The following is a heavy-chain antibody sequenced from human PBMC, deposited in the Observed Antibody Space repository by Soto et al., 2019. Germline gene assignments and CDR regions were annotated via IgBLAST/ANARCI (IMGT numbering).Heavy chain of an antibody. Sequence: QVPLVESGGGVVQPGRSLRLSCAASGFPFTSYGMHWVREGPDKGLEWVAIISYDGSDKYYADSVKCRFTISRDNSKNTLYLQMNSLRAEDTALYYCVGGQYYFDYRGQGTLVIVSS. V-gene: IGHV3-30*03. CDR3: VGGQYYFDY. J-gene: IGHJ4*02. CDR2: ISYDGSDK. CDR1: GFPFTSYG. D-gene: IGHD3-10*01.